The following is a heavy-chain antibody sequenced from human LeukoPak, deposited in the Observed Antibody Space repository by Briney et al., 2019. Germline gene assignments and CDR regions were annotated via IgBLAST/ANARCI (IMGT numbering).Heavy chain of an antibody. D-gene: IGHD3-22*01. CDR1: GFTFDDYA. V-gene: IGHV3-9*01. CDR3: AKGRISYYDSSGYYYEGGFDY. CDR2: ISWTSGSI. J-gene: IGHJ4*02. Sequence: GGSLRLSCAASGFTFDDYAMHWVRQAPGKGLEWVSGISWTSGSIGYADSVKGRFTISRDNAKNSLYLQMNSLRAEDTALYYCAKGRISYYDSSGYYYEGGFDYWGQGTLVTVSS.